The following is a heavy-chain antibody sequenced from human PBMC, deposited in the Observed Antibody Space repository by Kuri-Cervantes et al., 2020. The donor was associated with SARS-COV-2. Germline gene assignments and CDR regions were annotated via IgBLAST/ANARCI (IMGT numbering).Heavy chain of an antibody. V-gene: IGHV4-34*01. Sequence: SETLSLTCAVYGGSFSGYYWSWIRQPPRKGLEWIGEINHSGSTNYNPSLKSRVTISVDTSKNQFSLKLSSVTAADTAVYYYARGPKRSSTSCPPDYWGQGTLVTVSS. CDR2: INHSGST. CDR3: ARGPKRSSTSCPPDY. J-gene: IGHJ4*02. D-gene: IGHD2-2*01. CDR1: GGSFSGYY.